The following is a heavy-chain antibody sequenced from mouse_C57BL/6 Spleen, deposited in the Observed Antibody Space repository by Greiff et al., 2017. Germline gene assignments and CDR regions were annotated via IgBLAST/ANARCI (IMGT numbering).Heavy chain of an antibody. CDR2: IGPGSGST. Sequence: QVQLLQSGAELVKPGASVKLSCKASGYTFTDYYINWVKQRPGQGLEWIGKIGPGSGSTYYNEKFKGKATLTADKSYSTVYLQLSRLTAEDSAVYFGGRYPDGYYGFAYWGQGTLVTVSA. J-gene: IGHJ3*01. V-gene: IGHV1-77*01. CDR3: GRYPDGYYGFAY. D-gene: IGHD2-3*01. CDR1: GYTFTDYY.